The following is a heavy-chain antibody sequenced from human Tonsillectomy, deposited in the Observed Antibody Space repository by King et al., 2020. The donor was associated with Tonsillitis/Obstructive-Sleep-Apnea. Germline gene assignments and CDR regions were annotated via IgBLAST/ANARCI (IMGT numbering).Heavy chain of an antibody. Sequence: VQLQQWGAGLLKPSETLSLTCAVYGESFSGYYWSWIRQPPGKGLEWIGEINHSGSTNYNPSLKSRVTISVDTSKNQFSLKLSSVTAADTAVYYCARGIVLMVYATFDHWGQGTLVTVSS. CDR2: INHSGST. J-gene: IGHJ4*02. CDR1: GESFSGYY. CDR3: ARGIVLMVYATFDH. D-gene: IGHD2-8*01. V-gene: IGHV4-34*01.